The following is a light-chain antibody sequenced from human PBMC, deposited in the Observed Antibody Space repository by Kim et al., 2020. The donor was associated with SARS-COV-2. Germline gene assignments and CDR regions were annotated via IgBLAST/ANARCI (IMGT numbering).Light chain of an antibody. Sequence: GQSVPIPCTATNEDIGGHNYVSWYQHHPGKAPKLMIYAVTKRPSGVPDRFSGSKSGNTASLTISGLQAEDEADYYCCAYAGSYILLFGGGTKVTVL. V-gene: IGLV2-11*01. CDR1: NEDIGGHNY. CDR2: AVT. J-gene: IGLJ2*01. CDR3: CAYAGSYILL.